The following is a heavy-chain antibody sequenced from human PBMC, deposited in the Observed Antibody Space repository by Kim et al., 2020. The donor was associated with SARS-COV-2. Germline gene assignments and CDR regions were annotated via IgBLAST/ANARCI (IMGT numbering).Heavy chain of an antibody. CDR3: ARDGRPLIRSGWYAPEYYYYGMDV. V-gene: IGHV3-33*05. Sequence: GGSLRLSCAASGFTFSSYGMHWVRQAPGKGLEWVAVISYDGSNKYYADSVKGRFTISRDNSKNTLYLQMNSLRAEDTAVYYCARDGRPLIRSGWYAPEYYYYGMDVWGQGTTVTVSS. CDR1: GFTFSSYG. D-gene: IGHD6-19*01. CDR2: ISYDGSNK. J-gene: IGHJ6*02.